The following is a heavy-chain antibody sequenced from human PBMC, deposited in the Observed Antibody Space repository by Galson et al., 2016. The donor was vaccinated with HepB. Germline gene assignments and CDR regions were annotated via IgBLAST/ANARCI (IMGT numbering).Heavy chain of an antibody. CDR2: ISTRRTT. J-gene: IGHJ1*01. CDR3: AKGRLVRRIVAH. D-gene: IGHD1-1*01. Sequence: SLRLSCAASGFVFSNFGLSWVRQAPGKGLEWVASISTRRTTYYYDSVQGRFTTSRENSNNTLYLQMNGLRAEDTAVYYCAKGRLVRRIVAHWDQVTLLTVAS. CDR1: GFVFSNFG. V-gene: IGHV3-23*01.